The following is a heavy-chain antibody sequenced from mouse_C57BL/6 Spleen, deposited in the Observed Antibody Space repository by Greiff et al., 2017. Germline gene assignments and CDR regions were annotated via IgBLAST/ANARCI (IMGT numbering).Heavy chain of an antibody. V-gene: IGHV1-50*01. CDR3: ARCYGSSYSYAMDY. Sequence: QVQLQQPGAELVKPGASVKLSCKASGYTFTSYWMQWVKQRPGQGLEWIGEIDPSDSYTNYNQKFKGKATLTVDTASSTAYMQLSSLTSEDSAVYYCARCYGSSYSYAMDYWGQGTSVTVSS. J-gene: IGHJ4*01. D-gene: IGHD1-1*01. CDR1: GYTFTSYW. CDR2: IDPSDSYT.